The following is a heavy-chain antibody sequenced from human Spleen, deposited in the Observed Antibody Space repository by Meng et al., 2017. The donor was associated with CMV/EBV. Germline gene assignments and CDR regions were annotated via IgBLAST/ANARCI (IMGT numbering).Heavy chain of an antibody. V-gene: IGHV2-5*02. J-gene: IGHJ5*02. CDR3: APTLGYCTNGVCYTRWFDP. Sequence: LKVSGPTHDNPTQALPPTCTLSGFYTSTSGVGVGWIRQPPGKALEWLALTYWDDDKRYSPSLKSRLTITKDTSKNQVVLTMTNMDPVDTATYYCAPTLGYCTNGVCYTRWFDPWGQGTLVTVSS. CDR2: TYWDDDK. D-gene: IGHD2-8*01. CDR1: GFYTSTSGVG.